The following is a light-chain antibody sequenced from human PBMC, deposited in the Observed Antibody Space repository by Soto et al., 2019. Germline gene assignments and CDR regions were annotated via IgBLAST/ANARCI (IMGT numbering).Light chain of an antibody. CDR3: SSYTNSNTPVV. V-gene: IGLV2-14*01. J-gene: IGLJ2*01. CDR1: SSDVGGYNY. Sequence: QSALTQPASVSGSPGQSITISCTGTSSDVGGYNYVSWYQQHPGKAPKLMIYEVSNRPSGVSNRFSGSKSVNTASLTISGLQAEDEADYYCSSYTNSNTPVVFGGGTKVTVL. CDR2: EVS.